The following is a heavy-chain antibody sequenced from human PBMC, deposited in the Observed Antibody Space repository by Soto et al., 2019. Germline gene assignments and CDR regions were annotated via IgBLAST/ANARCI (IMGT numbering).Heavy chain of an antibody. V-gene: IGHV3-11*01. CDR3: AREGWNDEQAFDY. CDR1: GFTFSDYY. J-gene: IGHJ4*02. CDR2: ISSSGSRI. Sequence: QVQLVESGGGLVKPGGSLRLSCAASGFTFSDYYISWIRQAPGKGLEWVSYISSSGSRIYYADSVKGRFTISRDNAKNSLYLQMNSLRAEDKAVYYWAREGWNDEQAFDYWGQGTLVTVSS. D-gene: IGHD1-1*01.